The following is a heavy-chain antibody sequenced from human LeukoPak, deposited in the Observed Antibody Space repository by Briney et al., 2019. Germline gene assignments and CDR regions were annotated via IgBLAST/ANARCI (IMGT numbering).Heavy chain of an antibody. CDR3: ASLIAAAGTKVDY. J-gene: IGHJ4*02. V-gene: IGHV4-39*01. CDR2: IYYSGST. CDR1: GGSISSYY. D-gene: IGHD6-13*01. Sequence: PSETLSLTCTVSGGSISSYYWSWIRQPPGKGLEWIGSIYYSGSTYYNPSLKSRVTISVNTSRNQFSLKLSSVTAADTAVYYCASLIAAAGTKVDYWGQGTLVTVSS.